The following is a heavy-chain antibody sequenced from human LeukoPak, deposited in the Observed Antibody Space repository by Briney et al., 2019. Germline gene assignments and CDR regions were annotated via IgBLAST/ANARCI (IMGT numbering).Heavy chain of an antibody. Sequence: GGSLRLSCAASGFTFSSYAMSWVRQAPGKGLEWVSAISGSGGSTYYADSVKSRFTISRDNSKNTLYLQMNSPRAEDTAVYYCARPSMVRGVRGWFDPWGQGTLVTVSS. CDR2: ISGSGGST. CDR3: ARPSMVRGVRGWFDP. V-gene: IGHV3-23*01. CDR1: GFTFSSYA. J-gene: IGHJ5*02. D-gene: IGHD3-10*01.